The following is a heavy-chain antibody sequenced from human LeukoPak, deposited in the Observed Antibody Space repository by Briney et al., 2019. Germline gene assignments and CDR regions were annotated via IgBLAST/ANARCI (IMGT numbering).Heavy chain of an antibody. V-gene: IGHV4-34*01. CDR2: INHSGST. Sequence: GSLRLSCAASGLIFSKYWMTWVRQAPGKGLEWIGEINHSGSTNYNPSLKSRVTISVDTSKNQFSLKLSSVTAADTAVYYCARRVGYNYLLNWFDPWGQGTLVTVSS. J-gene: IGHJ5*02. D-gene: IGHD5-24*01. CDR3: ARRVGYNYLLNWFDP. CDR1: GLIFSKYW.